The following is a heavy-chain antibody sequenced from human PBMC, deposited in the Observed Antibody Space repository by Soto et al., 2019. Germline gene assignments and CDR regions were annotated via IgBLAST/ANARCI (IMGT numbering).Heavy chain of an antibody. V-gene: IGHV4-59*01. CDR3: ARVLWFGELPGQFDY. D-gene: IGHD3-10*01. Sequence: SETLSLTCTVSGGSISSYYWSWIRQPPGKGLEWIGYIYYSGSTNYNPSLKSRVTISVDTSKNQFSLKLSSVTAADTAVYYCARVLWFGELPGQFDYWGQGTLVTVSS. J-gene: IGHJ4*02. CDR2: IYYSGST. CDR1: GGSISSYY.